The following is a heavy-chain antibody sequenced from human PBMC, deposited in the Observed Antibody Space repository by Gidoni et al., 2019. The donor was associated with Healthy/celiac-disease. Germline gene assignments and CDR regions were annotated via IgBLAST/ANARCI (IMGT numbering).Heavy chain of an antibody. D-gene: IGHD3-3*01. J-gene: IGHJ3*02. CDR2: ISWNSGSI. CDR3: AKGRKRGRRYDFWSGYYGLVSDAFDI. V-gene: IGHV3-9*01. Sequence: EVQLVESGGGLVQPGRSLRLSCAASGFTFDDYAMHWVRQAPGKGLEWVSGISWNSGSIGYADSVKGRFTISRDNAKNSLYLQMNSLRAEDTALYYCAKGRKRGRRYDFWSGYYGLVSDAFDIWGQGTMVTVSS. CDR1: GFTFDDYA.